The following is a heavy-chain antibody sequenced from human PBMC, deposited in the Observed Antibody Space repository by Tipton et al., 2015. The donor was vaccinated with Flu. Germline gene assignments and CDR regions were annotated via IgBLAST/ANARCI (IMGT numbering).Heavy chain of an antibody. D-gene: IGHD2-15*01. CDR2: ISGSGGMT. J-gene: IGHJ4*02. Sequence: SLRLSCATSGITLSTFAMSWVRQTPGKGLEWVSVISGSGGMTYYTDSVKGRFTISRDNSRNTLYVQMNSLRAEDTAVYYCTKGHPPVNIVVVVPHTPTGYFDYWGEGSLVTVSS. CDR3: TKGHPPVNIVVVVPHTPTGYFDY. V-gene: IGHV3-23*01. CDR1: GITLSTFA.